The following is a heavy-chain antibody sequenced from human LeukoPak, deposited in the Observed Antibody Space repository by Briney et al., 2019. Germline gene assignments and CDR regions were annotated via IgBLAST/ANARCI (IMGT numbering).Heavy chain of an antibody. CDR2: ISYDGNNK. Sequence: PGGSLRLSCAASGFTFSSYAMHWVRQAPAKGLEWVAIISYDGNNKYSADSVKGRFTISRDNSKNTLYLQMNSLRVEDTAVYYCARDVSVAYFDYWGQGTLVTVSS. CDR3: ARDVSVAYFDY. D-gene: IGHD2-21*01. CDR1: GFTFSSYA. V-gene: IGHV3-30*04. J-gene: IGHJ4*02.